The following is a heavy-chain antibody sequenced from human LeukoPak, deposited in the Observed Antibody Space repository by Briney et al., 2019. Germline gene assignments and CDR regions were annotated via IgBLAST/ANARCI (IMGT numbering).Heavy chain of an antibody. Sequence: TGGSLRLSCAASGFTFSSYSMNWVRQAPGKGLEWVSYISSTSNIYYADSVKGRFTISRDNAKNLLYLQMNRLRAEDTAVYYCARDGQGWFYDYWGQGTLVTVSS. CDR1: GFTFSSYS. V-gene: IGHV3-48*01. CDR3: ARDGQGWFYDY. J-gene: IGHJ4*02. CDR2: ISSTSNI. D-gene: IGHD2-15*01.